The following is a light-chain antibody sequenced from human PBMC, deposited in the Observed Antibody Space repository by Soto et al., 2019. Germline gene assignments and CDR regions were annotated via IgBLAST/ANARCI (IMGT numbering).Light chain of an antibody. CDR3: GTWDSSLSAGV. CDR1: NSNIGNNY. J-gene: IGLJ1*01. Sequence: QSVLTQPPSVSATPGRTVTISCSGSNSNIGNNYVSWYQQLPGTAPKLLIYDNNKRPSEIPDRFSGSKSGTSATLGITGLQPGDEADYYCGTWDSSLSAGVFGTGTQLTVL. V-gene: IGLV1-51*01. CDR2: DNN.